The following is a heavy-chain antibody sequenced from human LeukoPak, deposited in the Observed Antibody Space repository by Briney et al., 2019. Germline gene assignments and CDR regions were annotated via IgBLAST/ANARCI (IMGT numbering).Heavy chain of an antibody. J-gene: IGHJ2*01. V-gene: IGHV4-59*12. CDR1: GGSISSYY. Sequence: SETLSLTCTVSGGSISSYYWSWIRQPPGKGLEWIGYIYYSGSTNYNPSLKSRVTISVDTSKNQFSLKLSSVTAADTAVYYCARLWDSSGSFDLWGRGTLVTVSS. CDR3: ARLWDSSGSFDL. D-gene: IGHD3-22*01. CDR2: IYYSGST.